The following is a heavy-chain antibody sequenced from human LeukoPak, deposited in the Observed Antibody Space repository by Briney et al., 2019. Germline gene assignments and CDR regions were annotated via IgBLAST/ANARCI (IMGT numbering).Heavy chain of an antibody. V-gene: IGHV1-58*02. CDR1: GFTFTSSA. J-gene: IGHJ3*02. CDR3: ARQMRRFLEPDAFDI. Sequence: SVKVSCKASGFTFTSSAMQWVRQARGQRLEWIGWIVVGSGNTNYAQKFQERVTITRDMSTSTAYMELSSLRSEDTAVYYCARQMRRFLEPDAFDIWGQGTMVTVSS. D-gene: IGHD3-3*01. CDR2: IVVGSGNT.